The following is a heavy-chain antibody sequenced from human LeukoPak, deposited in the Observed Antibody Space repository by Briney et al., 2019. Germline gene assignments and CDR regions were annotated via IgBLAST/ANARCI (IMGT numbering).Heavy chain of an antibody. J-gene: IGHJ6*02. D-gene: IGHD3-3*01. Sequence: ASVKVSCKGSGYTFTSYYMHWVRQAPGQGLEWMGIINPSGGSTSYAQKFQGRVTMTRDTSTSTVYMELSSLRSEDTAVYYCARDLYYDFWSGYYRGRPAYYYYGMDVWGQGTTVTVSS. V-gene: IGHV1-46*01. CDR1: GYTFTSYY. CDR3: ARDLYYDFWSGYYRGRPAYYYYGMDV. CDR2: INPSGGST.